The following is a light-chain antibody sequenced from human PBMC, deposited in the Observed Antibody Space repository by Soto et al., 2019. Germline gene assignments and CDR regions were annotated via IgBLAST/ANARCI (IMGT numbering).Light chain of an antibody. CDR3: SSYTRSSIL. J-gene: IGLJ1*01. CDR2: DVS. Sequence: QSALAQPASVYGSPGQSITISCTGTSSDVGGYNYVSWYQQHPGKAPKLMIYDVSNRPSGVSNRFSGSKSDNTASLTISGLQAADEADYYCSSYTRSSILFGTGTKVTVL. CDR1: SSDVGGYNY. V-gene: IGLV2-14*01.